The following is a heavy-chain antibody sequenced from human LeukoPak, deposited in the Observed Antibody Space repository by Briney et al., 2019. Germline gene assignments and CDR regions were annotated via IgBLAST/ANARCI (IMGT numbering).Heavy chain of an antibody. J-gene: IGHJ4*02. Sequence: SETLSLTCTVSGDSISSYYWSWIRQPAGKGLEWIGRIHPSGSTNYNPSLKSRVALSVDTSKNQFSLKLNSVTAADTAVYYCARGPPPDFDYWGRGTLVTVSS. CDR2: IHPSGST. CDR3: ARGPPPDFDY. V-gene: IGHV4-4*07. CDR1: GDSISSYY.